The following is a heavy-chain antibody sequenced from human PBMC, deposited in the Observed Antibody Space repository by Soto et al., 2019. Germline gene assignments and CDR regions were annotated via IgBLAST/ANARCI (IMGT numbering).Heavy chain of an antibody. V-gene: IGHV4-59*01. CDR3: ARDYGDYSFFFDY. CDR1: GGSITTYQ. D-gene: IGHD4-17*01. CDR2: YSGFT. Sequence: SETLSLTCTVSGGSITTYQWSWIRQPPGKGLEWIGGYSGFTDYNPSLESRATVSVDHSKNQFSLTLRSVTAADTAVYYCARDYGDYSFFFDYWGQGALVTVSS. J-gene: IGHJ4*02.